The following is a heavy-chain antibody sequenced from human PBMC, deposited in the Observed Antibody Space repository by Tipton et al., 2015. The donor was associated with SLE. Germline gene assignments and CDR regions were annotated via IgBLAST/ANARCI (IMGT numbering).Heavy chain of an antibody. Sequence: TLSLTCTVSVGPLTSGRYYWSWIRQPPGKGLEWIGYIYFSGTTNYNPSLKSRVTISVDTSKNHFSLKLTSVTAADTAVYHCARQHDTSGYYYIWGQGTLVTVSS. D-gene: IGHD3-22*01. CDR3: ARQHDTSGYYYI. V-gene: IGHV4-61*03. CDR1: VGPLTSGRYY. CDR2: IYFSGTT. J-gene: IGHJ4*02.